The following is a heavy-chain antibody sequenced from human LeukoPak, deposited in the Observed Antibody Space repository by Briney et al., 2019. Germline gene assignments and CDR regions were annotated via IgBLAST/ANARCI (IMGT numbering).Heavy chain of an antibody. CDR1: GYTFTSYD. D-gene: IGHD3-3*02. V-gene: IGHV1-69*13. J-gene: IGHJ3*01. Sequence: ASVKVSCKASGYTFTSYDINWVRQAPGQGLEWLGGIIPKYSASNYAQAFQGRVTVTADESTNTVYMEMSGLRPDDTAVYYCVRPDRIFGVPAAFDAWGQGTLVAVSS. CDR3: VRPDRIFGVPAAFDA. CDR2: IIPKYSAS.